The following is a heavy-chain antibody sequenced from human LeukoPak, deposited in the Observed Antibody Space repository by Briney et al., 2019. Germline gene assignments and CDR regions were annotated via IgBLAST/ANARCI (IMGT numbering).Heavy chain of an antibody. CDR1: GFTFSTYG. V-gene: IGHV3-33*01. J-gene: IGHJ4*02. Sequence: PGGSLRLSCAASGFTFSTYGMHWVRQAPGKGLEWVAVIRYDGSNKYYADSVKGRFTISRDNSKNTLYLQMNSLRAEDTAVYYCARARDHYHGSGSYWDYWGQGTLVTVSS. CDR3: ARARDHYHGSGSYWDY. CDR2: IRYDGSNK. D-gene: IGHD3-10*01.